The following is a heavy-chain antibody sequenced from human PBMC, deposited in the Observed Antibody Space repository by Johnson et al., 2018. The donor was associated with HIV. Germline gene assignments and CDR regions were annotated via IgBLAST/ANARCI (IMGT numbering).Heavy chain of an antibody. J-gene: IGHJ3*02. CDR1: GFTFSSYA. CDR2: ISGSGGST. CDR3: AKGRSGTTASIDAFDI. V-gene: IGHV3-23*01. Sequence: VQLLESGGGLVQPGGSLRLSCAASGFTFSSYAMSWVRQAPGKGLEWVSAISGSGGSTYYADSVKGRFTISRDNSKNTLYLQMKSLRAEDTAVYYCAKGRSGTTASIDAFDIWGQGTMVTVSS. D-gene: IGHD1-7*01.